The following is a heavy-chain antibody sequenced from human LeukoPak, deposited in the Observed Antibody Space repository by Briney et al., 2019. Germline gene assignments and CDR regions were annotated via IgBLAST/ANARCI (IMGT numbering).Heavy chain of an antibody. Sequence: PGGSLRLSCAASGFTFSSYTMNWVRQAPGKGLEWASSISTTSSYIYYGDSVKGRLTISRDNAKNSLYLQMNSLRAEDTAVYYCAREAYSHYGFDYWGQGTLVTVSS. J-gene: IGHJ4*02. CDR1: GFTFSSYT. CDR2: ISTTSSYI. V-gene: IGHV3-21*01. CDR3: AREAYSHYGFDY. D-gene: IGHD4-11*01.